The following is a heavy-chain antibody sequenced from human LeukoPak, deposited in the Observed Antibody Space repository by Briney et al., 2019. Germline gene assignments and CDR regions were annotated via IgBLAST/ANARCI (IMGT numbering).Heavy chain of an antibody. CDR2: LSGSGGST. CDR1: GFTFSTYA. CDR3: SKDRDYGYDC. Sequence: PGGSLRLSCAASGFTFSTYAMSWVRQAPAKGLEGVSALSGSGGSTFYADSVNGRFTISRDNSKNTLYLHMNTLRAADTAVYYCSKDRDYGYDCWGQGTLVTVSS. V-gene: IGHV3-23*01. J-gene: IGHJ4*02. D-gene: IGHD4-17*01.